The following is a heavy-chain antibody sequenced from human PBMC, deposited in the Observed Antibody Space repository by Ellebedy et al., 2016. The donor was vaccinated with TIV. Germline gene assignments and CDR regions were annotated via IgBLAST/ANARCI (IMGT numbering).Heavy chain of an antibody. CDR3: AKELAGGSGRFDP. CDR1: GCSISSSSYY. J-gene: IGHJ5*02. CDR2: IYYSGST. V-gene: IGHV4-39*07. Sequence: MPSETLSLTCTVSGCSISSSSYYWGLIRQPPGKGLEWIGRIYYSGSTYYSPSLKSRVTISVDTSKNQFSLKLSSVTAADTAVYYRAKELAGGSGRFDPWGQGTLVTVSS. D-gene: IGHD3-10*01.